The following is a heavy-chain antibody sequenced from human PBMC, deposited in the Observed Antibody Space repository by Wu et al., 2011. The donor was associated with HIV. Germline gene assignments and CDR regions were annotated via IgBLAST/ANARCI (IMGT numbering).Heavy chain of an antibody. CDR3: ARGPYSSSWNYYYGMDV. V-gene: IGHV1-8*03. Sequence: GYTFSSYDVNWVRQATGQGLEWMGWMNPKSGNTGYAQKFQGRVIITRNTSISTAYMELSSLRSEDTAVYYCARGPYSSSWNYYYGMDVWGQGTTVSVSS. CDR1: GYTFSSYD. J-gene: IGHJ6*02. CDR2: MNPKSGNT. D-gene: IGHD6-13*01.